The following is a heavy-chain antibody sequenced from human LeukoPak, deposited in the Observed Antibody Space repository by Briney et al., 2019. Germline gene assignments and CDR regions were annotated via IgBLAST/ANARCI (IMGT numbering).Heavy chain of an antibody. J-gene: IGHJ4*02. V-gene: IGHV3-48*03. CDR3: VRARVDY. CDR2: ISSSGSTI. CDR1: GFTFSTFE. Sequence: GGSLRLSCAASGFTFSTFEMNWVRQAPGKGLEWVSYISSSGSTIYYADSVGGRFTISRDNAQNSLFLQMNSLRAEDTAVYYCVRARVDYWGQGTRVTVSS.